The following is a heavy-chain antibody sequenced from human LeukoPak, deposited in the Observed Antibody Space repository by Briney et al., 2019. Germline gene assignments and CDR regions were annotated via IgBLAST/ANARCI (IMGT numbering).Heavy chain of an antibody. V-gene: IGHV3-23*01. D-gene: IGHD2-2*01. CDR3: ANWGIVVPAATHYYYGMDV. J-gene: IGHJ6*02. Sequence: SGGSLRLSCAASGFTFSSYAMSWVRQAPGKGLEWVSAISGSGGSTYYADSVKGRFTISRDNSKNTLYLQMNSLRAEDAAVYYCANWGIVVPAATHYYYGMDVWGQGTTVTVSS. CDR2: ISGSGGST. CDR1: GFTFSSYA.